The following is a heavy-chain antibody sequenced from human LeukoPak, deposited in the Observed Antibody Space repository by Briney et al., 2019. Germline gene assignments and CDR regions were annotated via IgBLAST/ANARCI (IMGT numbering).Heavy chain of an antibody. D-gene: IGHD4-23*01. Sequence: GASVKVSCKASGGTFSSYAISWVRQAPGQGLEWMGGITPIFGTANYAQKFQGRVTITADKSTSTAYMELSSLRSEDTAVYHCARTLGRLRSGYSLYNWFDPWGQGTLVTVSS. V-gene: IGHV1-69*06. CDR3: ARTLGRLRSGYSLYNWFDP. CDR1: GGTFSSYA. J-gene: IGHJ5*02. CDR2: ITPIFGTA.